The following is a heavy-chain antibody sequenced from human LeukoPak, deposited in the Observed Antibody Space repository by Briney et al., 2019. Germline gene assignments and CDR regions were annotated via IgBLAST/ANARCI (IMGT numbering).Heavy chain of an antibody. D-gene: IGHD1-7*01. V-gene: IGHV4-38-2*01. CDR3: ARVLELVDY. Sequence: PSETLSLTCAVSGYSISSSYYWGWIRQPPGKGLEWIGEINHSGSTNYNPSLKSRVTISVDTSKNQFSLKLSSVTAADTAVYYCARVLELVDYWGQGTLVTVSS. CDR1: GYSISSSYY. CDR2: INHSGST. J-gene: IGHJ4*02.